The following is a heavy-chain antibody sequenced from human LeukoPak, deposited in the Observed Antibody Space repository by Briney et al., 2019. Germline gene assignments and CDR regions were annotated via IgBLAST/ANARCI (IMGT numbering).Heavy chain of an antibody. CDR2: ISYDGSNK. D-gene: IGHD3-22*01. J-gene: IGHJ4*02. CDR3: AKCLGYYYDSSPLDY. CDR1: GFIFSSYG. Sequence: PGGSLRLPCAASGFIFSSYGMHWVRQAPGKGLEWVAVISYDGSNKYYADSVKGRFTISRDNSKNTLYLQMNSLRAEDTAVYYCAKCLGYYYDSSPLDYWGQGTLVTVSS. V-gene: IGHV3-30*18.